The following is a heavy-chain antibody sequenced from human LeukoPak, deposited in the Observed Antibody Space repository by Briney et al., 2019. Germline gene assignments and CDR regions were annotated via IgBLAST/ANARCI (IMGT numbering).Heavy chain of an antibody. J-gene: IGHJ4*02. CDR2: ISGSGDST. CDR3: AKCRKYVGEFDY. Sequence: GGSLRLSCAASGFTFSSYAMSWVRQDPGKGLEWVSAISGSGDSTYYGDSVKGRFTISRDNSKNTLYLQMNSLRAEDTAVYYCAKCRKYVGEFDYWGQGTLVTVSS. CDR1: GFTFSSYA. D-gene: IGHD3-16*01. V-gene: IGHV3-23*01.